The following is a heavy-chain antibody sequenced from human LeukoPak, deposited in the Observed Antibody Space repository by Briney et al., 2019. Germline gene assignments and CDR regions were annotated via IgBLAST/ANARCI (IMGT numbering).Heavy chain of an antibody. CDR1: GFTFSSYS. CDR3: ARDRGGSYSAIDY. CDR2: ISSSSITI. J-gene: IGHJ4*02. D-gene: IGHD2-15*01. V-gene: IGHV3-48*04. Sequence: GGSLRLSCAASGFTFSSYSLNWVRQAPGKGLEWVSFISSSSITIYYADSVKGRLTISRDNAEKSLYLQMNSLRAEDTAVYYCARDRGGSYSAIDYWGQGTLVTVSS.